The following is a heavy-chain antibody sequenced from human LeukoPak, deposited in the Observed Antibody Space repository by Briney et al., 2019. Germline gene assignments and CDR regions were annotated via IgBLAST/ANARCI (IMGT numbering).Heavy chain of an antibody. CDR1: GFTFSSYS. CDR2: ISSSSSTI. Sequence: HPGRSLRLSCAASGFTFSSYSMNWVRQAPGKGLEWVSYISSSSSTIYYADSVKGRFTISRDNAKNSLYLQMNSLRAEDTAVYYCARDRGYSSSWYPGGYYYYMDVWGKGTTVTVSS. D-gene: IGHD6-13*01. J-gene: IGHJ6*03. V-gene: IGHV3-48*01. CDR3: ARDRGYSSSWYPGGYYYYMDV.